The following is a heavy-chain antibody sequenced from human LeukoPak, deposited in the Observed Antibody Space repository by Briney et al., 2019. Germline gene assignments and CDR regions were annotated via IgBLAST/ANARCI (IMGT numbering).Heavy chain of an antibody. CDR2: IYYSGST. CDR3: ARREGSIAARRYWYFDL. CDR1: GGSISSSSYY. Sequence: SETLSLTCTVSGGSISSSSYYWGWIRQPPGKGLEWIGSIYYSGSTYYNPSLKSRVTISVDTSKNQFSLKLSSMTAADTAVYYCARREGSIAARRYWYFDLWGRGTLVTVSS. V-gene: IGHV4-39*01. D-gene: IGHD6-6*01. J-gene: IGHJ2*01.